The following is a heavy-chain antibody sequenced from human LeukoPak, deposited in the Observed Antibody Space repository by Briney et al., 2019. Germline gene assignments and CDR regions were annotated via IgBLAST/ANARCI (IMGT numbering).Heavy chain of an antibody. J-gene: IGHJ4*02. CDR3: ARDWKSRVSGPQDY. D-gene: IGHD3-3*01. V-gene: IGHV3-30*04. CDR2: ISYDGSNK. CDR1: GFAFSSYA. Sequence: GALRLSCAASGFAFSSYAMHWVRRAPGKGLEGVAVISYDGSNKYYADSVKGRFTISRDNSKNTLYLQMNSLRAEDTAVYYCARDWKSRVSGPQDYWGQGTLVTVSS.